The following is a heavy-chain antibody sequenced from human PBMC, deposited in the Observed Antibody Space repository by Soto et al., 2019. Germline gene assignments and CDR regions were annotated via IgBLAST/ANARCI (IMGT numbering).Heavy chain of an antibody. J-gene: IGHJ4*02. V-gene: IGHV3-21*01. CDR2: ISSSSSYI. Sequence: EVQLVESGGGLVKPGGSLRLSCAASGFTFSSYSMNWVRQAPGKGLEWVSSISSSSSYIYYADSVKGRFTISRDNAKNSLYLKMNSLRAEDTAVYYCARAGYCSGGSCYATGYFDYWGQGTLVTVSS. CDR1: GFTFSSYS. CDR3: ARAGYCSGGSCYATGYFDY. D-gene: IGHD2-15*01.